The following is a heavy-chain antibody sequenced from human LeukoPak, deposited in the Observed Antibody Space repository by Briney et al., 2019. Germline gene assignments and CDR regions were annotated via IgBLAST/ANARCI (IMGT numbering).Heavy chain of an antibody. CDR1: GFTFSNYY. V-gene: IGHV3-11*01. Sequence: GGSLRLSCAASGFTFSNYYMSWIRQAPGKGREWVSYIISSGSTIYYARSVKGCSTISRDNAKTSLYLQMNSLRAEDTAVYYCARDQSGYCSGGSCYSFGMDVWGQGTTVTVSS. J-gene: IGHJ6*02. D-gene: IGHD2-15*01. CDR2: IISSGSTI. CDR3: ARDQSGYCSGGSCYSFGMDV.